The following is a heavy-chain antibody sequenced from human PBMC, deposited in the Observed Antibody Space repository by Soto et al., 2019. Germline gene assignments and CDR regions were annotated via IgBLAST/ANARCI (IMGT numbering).Heavy chain of an antibody. J-gene: IGHJ3*01. D-gene: IGHD2-2*01. V-gene: IGHV4-39*01. CDR1: GGSISSSSYY. CDR2: IYYSGST. Sequence: SETLSLTCTVSGGSISSSSYYWGWIRQXPGKGLEWIGSIYYSGSTYYNPSLKSRVTISVDTSKNQFSLKLSSVTAADTAVYYCARLSALLGLDREDAFDFRGKGTMVTVS. CDR3: ARLSALLGLDREDAFDF.